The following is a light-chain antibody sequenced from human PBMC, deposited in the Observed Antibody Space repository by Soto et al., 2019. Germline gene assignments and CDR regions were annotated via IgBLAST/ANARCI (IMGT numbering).Light chain of an antibody. V-gene: IGLV2-14*03. CDR3: SSYTSSSTLRV. CDR2: DVN. Sequence: QSVLTQPDSVSGSPGQSITISCTGTSSDVGGYNYVSWYQQHPGKAPKLMIYDVNNRPSGVSNRFSGSKSGNTASLTISGLQAEDEADYYCSSYTSSSTLRVFGTGTKLTVL. J-gene: IGLJ1*01. CDR1: SSDVGGYNY.